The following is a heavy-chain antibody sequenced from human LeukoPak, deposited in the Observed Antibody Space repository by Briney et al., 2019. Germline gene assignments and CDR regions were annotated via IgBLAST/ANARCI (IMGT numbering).Heavy chain of an antibody. D-gene: IGHD3-22*01. Sequence: GGSLRLSCAASGFTFSSYSMTWVRQAPGKGLEWVSSISSSSSYIYYADSVKGRFTISRDNAKSSLYLQMNSLRAEDTAVYYCARDQMYYYDSSGPSWGRGTLVTVSS. J-gene: IGHJ5*02. CDR1: GFTFSSYS. V-gene: IGHV3-21*01. CDR2: ISSSSSYI. CDR3: ARDQMYYYDSSGPS.